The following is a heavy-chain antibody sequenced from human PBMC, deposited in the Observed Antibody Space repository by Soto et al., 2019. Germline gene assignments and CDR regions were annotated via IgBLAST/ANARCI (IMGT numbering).Heavy chain of an antibody. CDR2: IWYDGSNK. J-gene: IGHJ6*02. D-gene: IGHD1-7*01. CDR1: GFTFSSYG. V-gene: IGHV3-33*01. Sequence: PGGSLRLSCAASGFTFSSYGMHWVRQAPGKGLEWVAVIWYDGSNKYYADSVKGRFTISRDNSKNTLYLQMNSLRAEDTAVYYCARDRAGTPQYYYYYYGMDVWGQGTTVTVSS. CDR3: ARDRAGTPQYYYYYYGMDV.